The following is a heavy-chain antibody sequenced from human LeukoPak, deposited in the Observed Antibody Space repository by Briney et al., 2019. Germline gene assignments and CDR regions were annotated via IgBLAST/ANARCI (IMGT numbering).Heavy chain of an antibody. D-gene: IGHD1-26*01. CDR2: ITYSGNT. V-gene: IGHV4-39*07. J-gene: IGHJ5*02. CDR1: GGSISISSYY. Sequence: PSETLSLTCTVSGGSISISSYYWGWVRQPPGEGLEWIGSITYSGNTYYNPSLKSRVTISVDTSKNQFSLKLSSVTAADTAVYFCARGRSYFWFDPWGQGTLVTVSS. CDR3: ARGRSYFWFDP.